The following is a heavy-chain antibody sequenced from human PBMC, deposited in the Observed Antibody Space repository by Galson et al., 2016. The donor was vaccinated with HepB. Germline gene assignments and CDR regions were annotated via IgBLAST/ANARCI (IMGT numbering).Heavy chain of an antibody. D-gene: IGHD1-14*01. CDR3: ARLSTEFYGVDV. V-gene: IGHV4-39*01. CDR1: GDSVSGTIYY. J-gene: IGHJ6*02. CDR2: VYHSGDT. Sequence: SETLSLTCTSSGDSVSGTIYYWAWIRQSPGRGLEWIGNVYHSGDTSHNPSLKSRVTISGDTSKRQFSLKLTSVTAADTAVYYCARLSTEFYGVDVWGPGTTVIVSS.